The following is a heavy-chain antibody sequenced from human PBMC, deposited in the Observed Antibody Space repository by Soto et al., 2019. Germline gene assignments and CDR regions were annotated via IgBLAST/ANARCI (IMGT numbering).Heavy chain of an antibody. D-gene: IGHD3-10*01. CDR1: GDSISDYY. CDR3: ARGSPAMVRGVTGYHYYVADV. J-gene: IGHJ6*02. Sequence: SETLSLTCTVSGDSISDYYWSWIRQPPGKGLEWIGYIYYSGTTNHNVSLNSRVTISVDKSGNQFTLRLNSVTAADTAVHYCARGSPAMVRGVTGYHYYVADVWGQGTTVTVSS. V-gene: IGHV4-59*01. CDR2: IYYSGTT.